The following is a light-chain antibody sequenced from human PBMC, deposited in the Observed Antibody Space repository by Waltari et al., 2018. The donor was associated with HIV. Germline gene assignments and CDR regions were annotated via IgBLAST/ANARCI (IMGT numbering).Light chain of an antibody. Sequence: EVVLTQSPATLSLSPGDTATLSCTASQNVGRFLAWYQKKPGQAPRLLIHDASNRAPGVPARFSALAAGTDFTLTISSLEPEDFAVYYCQQRSNWPPITFGQGTRLEIK. CDR3: QQRSNWPPIT. V-gene: IGKV3-11*01. CDR2: DAS. J-gene: IGKJ5*01. CDR1: QNVGRF.